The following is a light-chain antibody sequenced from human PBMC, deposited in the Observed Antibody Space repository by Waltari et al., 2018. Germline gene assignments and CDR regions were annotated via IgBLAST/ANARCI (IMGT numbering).Light chain of an antibody. Sequence: EIVMTQSPATLSVSPVERATLSCRASQSVTTNLAWYQQKPGQAPRLLIYEASTRATGIPARFRGSGSGTEFTLTISSLQSEDFAVYYCQQYNRWPPITFGQGTRLEIK. CDR3: QQYNRWPPIT. V-gene: IGKV3-15*01. J-gene: IGKJ5*01. CDR2: EAS. CDR1: QSVTTN.